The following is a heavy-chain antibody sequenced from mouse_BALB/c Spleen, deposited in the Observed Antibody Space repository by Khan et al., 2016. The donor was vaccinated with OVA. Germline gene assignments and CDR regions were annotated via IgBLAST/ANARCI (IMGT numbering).Heavy chain of an antibody. Sequence: QVRLQQSGAELARPGASVKLSCKASGYTFTDYYINWVKQRTGQGLEWIGEISPGSGDTYYNEKFKGKATLTADKSSSTAYMQLSSLTSEASAVYCCARRYYFGYTFAYWGQGTLVTVSA. V-gene: IGHV1-77*01. CDR3: ARRYYFGYTFAY. D-gene: IGHD1-2*01. CDR1: GYTFTDYY. J-gene: IGHJ3*01. CDR2: ISPGSGDT.